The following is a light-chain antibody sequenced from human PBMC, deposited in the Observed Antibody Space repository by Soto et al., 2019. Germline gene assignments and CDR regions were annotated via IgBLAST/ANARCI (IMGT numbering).Light chain of an antibody. CDR1: QSVNSN. J-gene: IGKJ4*01. CDR2: GAS. Sequence: EIVMTQSPATLSVSPGERATLSCRACQSVNSNLAWYQQKPGQAPRLIIYGASTRATGIPGRFSGSGCGTEFTLTISSLQSEDFATEDGQHYNSWPLTCGGGIKVESK. CDR3: QHYNSWPLT. V-gene: IGKV3-15*01.